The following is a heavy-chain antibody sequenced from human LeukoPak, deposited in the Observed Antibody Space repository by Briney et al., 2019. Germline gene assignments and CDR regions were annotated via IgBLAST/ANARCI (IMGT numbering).Heavy chain of an antibody. CDR2: IYYSRNT. V-gene: IGHV4-39*01. J-gene: IGHJ5*02. D-gene: IGHD5-18*01. Sequence: SETLSLTCTVSGGSISSSTYYWVWIRQPPGKGLEWIGSIYYSRNTYNKPSLKSRVTISVDTYKNQVSLKLNSVTASDTAVYYCARQLDTPMKGWFDPWGQGTLVTVSS. CDR1: GGSISSSTYY. CDR3: ARQLDTPMKGWFDP.